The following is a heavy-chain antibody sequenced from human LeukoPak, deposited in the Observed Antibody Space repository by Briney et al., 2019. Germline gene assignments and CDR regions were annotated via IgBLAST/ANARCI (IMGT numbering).Heavy chain of an antibody. J-gene: IGHJ2*01. V-gene: IGHV4-38-2*01. D-gene: IGHD1-26*01. Sequence: SETLSLTCAVAGYSVRSGHYGGWIRQPPGKGLEWIGSIYHNGVTYHNPSLVTRVTISIDTSKNQFSLRLRSVAAADTAVYYCARRATALRPWYFDFWGRGALVTVSS. CDR2: IYHNGVT. CDR1: GYSVRSGHY. CDR3: ARRATALRPWYFDF.